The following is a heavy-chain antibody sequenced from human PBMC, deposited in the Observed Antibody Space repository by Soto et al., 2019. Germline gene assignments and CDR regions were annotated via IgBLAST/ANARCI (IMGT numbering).Heavy chain of an antibody. CDR3: ARDRGERVYSYWAFPSPFMYV. J-gene: IGHJ6*02. CDR2: ISAYNGNT. CDR1: GYTFTSYG. D-gene: IGHD5-18*01. Sequence: QVQLVQSGAEVKKPGASVKVSCKASGYTFTSYGISWVRQAPGQGLEWMGGISAYNGNTNYAQKHQGRVTMTTATPTSKAYMELRSLRSDDTGAYYCARDRGERVYSYWAFPSPFMYVWGQGTTVTVSS. V-gene: IGHV1-18*01.